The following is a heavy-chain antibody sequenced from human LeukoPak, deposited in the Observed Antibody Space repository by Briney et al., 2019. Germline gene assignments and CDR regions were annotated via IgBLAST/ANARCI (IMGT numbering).Heavy chain of an antibody. CDR2: ISSSSSTI. CDR1: GFTVNSYN. D-gene: IGHD6-6*01. Sequence: PGGSLRLSCAASGFTVNSYNMNWVRQAPGKGLEWVSYISSSSSTIHYADSVKGRFTISRDSAKTSLFLQMNSLRDEDTAVYYCARAYSSSSGRDAFDSWGLGTLVTVSS. V-gene: IGHV3-48*02. CDR3: ARAYSSSSGRDAFDS. J-gene: IGHJ3*02.